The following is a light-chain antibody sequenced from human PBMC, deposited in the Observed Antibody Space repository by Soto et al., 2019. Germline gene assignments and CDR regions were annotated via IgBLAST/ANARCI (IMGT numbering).Light chain of an antibody. Sequence: QSVLTQPPSASETPGQRVTISCSGSSSNIGSNTVNWYQQLPGTAPKLVVYSNNQRPSGVPDRFSGSKSGSSASLAISGLQSEDEADYYCAAWDDSLNAYVFGTGTKV. CDR3: AAWDDSLNAYV. CDR2: SNN. J-gene: IGLJ1*01. V-gene: IGLV1-44*01. CDR1: SSNIGSNT.